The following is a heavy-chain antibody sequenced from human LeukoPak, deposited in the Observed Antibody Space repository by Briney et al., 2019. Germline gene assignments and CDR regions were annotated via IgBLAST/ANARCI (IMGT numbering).Heavy chain of an antibody. D-gene: IGHD6-13*01. V-gene: IGHV4-59*07. Sequence: SDTLSLTCTVSGGSISSYYWSWIRQPPGKGLEWIGYIYYSGSTNYNPSLKSRVTISVDTSKNQFSLKLSSVTAADTAVYYCARGRYSIHWYFDLWGRGTLVTVSS. J-gene: IGHJ2*01. CDR3: ARGRYSIHWYFDL. CDR1: GGSISSYY. CDR2: IYYSGST.